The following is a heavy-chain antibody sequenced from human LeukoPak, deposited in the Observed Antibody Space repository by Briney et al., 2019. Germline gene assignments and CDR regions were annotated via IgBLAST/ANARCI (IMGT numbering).Heavy chain of an antibody. J-gene: IGHJ3*02. Sequence: ASVKVSCKASGGTFSSYAISWVRQAPGQGLEWMGGIIPIFGTANYAQKFQGRVTITTDESTSTAYVELSSLRSEDTAVYYCARSNGRRVTIFGVVVYAFDIWGQGTMVTVSS. CDR1: GGTFSSYA. CDR2: IIPIFGTA. D-gene: IGHD3-3*01. CDR3: ARSNGRRVTIFGVVVYAFDI. V-gene: IGHV1-69*05.